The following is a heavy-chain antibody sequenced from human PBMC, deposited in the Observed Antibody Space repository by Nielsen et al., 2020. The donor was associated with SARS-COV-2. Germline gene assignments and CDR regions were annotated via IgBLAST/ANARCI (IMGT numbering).Heavy chain of an antibody. CDR3: ATRQRIPAAIFGWKYWFDP. Sequence: WVRQAPGQGLEWMGWMNPNSGNTGYAQKFQGRVTITRDTSASTAYMELSSLRSEDTAVYYCATRQRIPAAIFGWKYWFDPWGQGTLVTVSS. D-gene: IGHD2-2*01. J-gene: IGHJ5*02. V-gene: IGHV1-8*03. CDR2: MNPNSGNT.